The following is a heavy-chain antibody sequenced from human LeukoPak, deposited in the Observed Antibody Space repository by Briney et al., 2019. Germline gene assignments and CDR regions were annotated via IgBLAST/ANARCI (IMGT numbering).Heavy chain of an antibody. CDR3: ARLYYYDSSGYNNDY. Sequence: SETLSLTCAVSGGSISSSNWWSWVRQPPGKGLEWIGEIYHSGSTNYNPSLKSRVTISVDKSKNQFPLKLSSVTAADTAVYYCARLYYYDSSGYNNDYWGQGTLVTVSS. CDR1: GGSISSSNW. J-gene: IGHJ4*02. V-gene: IGHV4-4*02. D-gene: IGHD3-22*01. CDR2: IYHSGST.